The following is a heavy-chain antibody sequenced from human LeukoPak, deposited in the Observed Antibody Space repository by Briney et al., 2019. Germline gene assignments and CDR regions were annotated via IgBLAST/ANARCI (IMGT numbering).Heavy chain of an antibody. J-gene: IGHJ5*02. Sequence: GGSLRLSCAASGFTFSSYAMSWVRQAPGKGLEWVANIKQDGSGKYYVDSVKGRFTISRDNAKNSLYLQMNSLRAEDTAVYYCARDLLNQGWFDPWGQGTLVTVSS. D-gene: IGHD1-14*01. V-gene: IGHV3-7*01. CDR3: ARDLLNQGWFDP. CDR1: GFTFSSYA. CDR2: IKQDGSGK.